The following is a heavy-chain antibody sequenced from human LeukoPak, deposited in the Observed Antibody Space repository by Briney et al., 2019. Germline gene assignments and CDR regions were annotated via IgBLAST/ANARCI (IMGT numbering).Heavy chain of an antibody. Sequence: GASVKVSCKASGGTFSSYAISWVRQAPGQGLEWMGRIIPILGIANHAQKFQGRVTITADKSTSTAYMELSSLRSEDTAVYYCASNSAYYYDSSGLDIWGQGTMVTVS. J-gene: IGHJ3*02. CDR1: GGTFSSYA. CDR2: IIPILGIA. D-gene: IGHD3-22*01. CDR3: ASNSAYYYDSSGLDI. V-gene: IGHV1-69*04.